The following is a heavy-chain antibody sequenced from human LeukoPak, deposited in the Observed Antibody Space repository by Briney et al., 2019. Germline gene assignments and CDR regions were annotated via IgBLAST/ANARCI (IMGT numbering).Heavy chain of an antibody. Sequence: ASVKVSCKTSGYTFTSYYIHWVRQAPGQGLEWMGIINPSGGSTSYAQKFQGRVTMTRDTSTSTVYMYLSSLRSEDTAVYYCARGPVIGFLEPYFDYWGQETLVTVPS. CDR2: INPSGGST. J-gene: IGHJ4*02. CDR3: ARGPVIGFLEPYFDY. D-gene: IGHD2/OR15-2a*01. V-gene: IGHV1-46*01. CDR1: GYTFTSYY.